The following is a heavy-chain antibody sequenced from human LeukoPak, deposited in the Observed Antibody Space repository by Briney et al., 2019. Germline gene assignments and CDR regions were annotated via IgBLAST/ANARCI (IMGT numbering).Heavy chain of an antibody. CDR1: GFTFSSYL. D-gene: IGHD3-22*01. CDR2: ISSSGSTI. J-gene: IGHJ4*02. Sequence: QPGGSLRVPCAASGFTFSSYLLHWVRQAPGKGLEWVSYISSSGSTIYYADSVKGRFTISRDNAKNSLYLQMNSLRAEDTAVYYCARLDYSCDYYSTLLNYWGQGTLVTVSS. CDR3: ARLDYSCDYYSTLLNY. V-gene: IGHV3-48*03.